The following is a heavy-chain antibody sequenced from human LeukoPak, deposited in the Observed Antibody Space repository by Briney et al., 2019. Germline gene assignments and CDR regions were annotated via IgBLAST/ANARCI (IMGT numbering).Heavy chain of an antibody. CDR3: ARSSGYPYFDY. D-gene: IGHD3-22*01. CDR2: IGGNSSPM. CDR1: GFTFSSYS. V-gene: IGHV3-48*01. Sequence: GGSLRLSCAASGFTFSSYSVSWVRQAPGKGLEWLSYIGGNSSPMYYADSVKGRFTISRDNAKNSLYLQMNSLRVEDTAVYYCARSSGYPYFDYWGQGTLVTVSS. J-gene: IGHJ4*02.